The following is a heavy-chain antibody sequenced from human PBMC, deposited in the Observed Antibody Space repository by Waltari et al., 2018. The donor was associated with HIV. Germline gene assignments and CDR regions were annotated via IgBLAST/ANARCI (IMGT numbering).Heavy chain of an antibody. V-gene: IGHV3-43*01. J-gene: IGHJ4*02. Sequence: EVQLVESGGAVVQPGGSLRLSCVAAGFTFDEYTMHWVRKGPGKGLEWISLISWNGGITKYADFVQGRFSISRDNSKNSLFLQMNSLRSDDTALYYCAKGGYGSGNFPPLDWGQGTLVSVSS. CDR2: ISWNGGIT. D-gene: IGHD3-10*01. CDR3: AKGGYGSGNFPPLD. CDR1: GFTFDEYT.